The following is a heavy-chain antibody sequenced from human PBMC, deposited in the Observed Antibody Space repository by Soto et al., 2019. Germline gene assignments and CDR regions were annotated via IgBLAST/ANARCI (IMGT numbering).Heavy chain of an antibody. V-gene: IGHV1-69*01. CDR2: FIPMFNRP. CDR3: ARGQFHHVSNYYYALDV. CDR1: GGTFSSYA. J-gene: IGHJ6*02. Sequence: QVQLVQSGAEVKKPGSSVKVSCKASGGTFSSYAISWVRQAPGQGLEWMGGFIPMFNRPHSARKFQGRVTIPADESTRTAYMDLSSLRSEDTAVYYCARGQFHHVSNYYYALDVWGQGTTVTVSS.